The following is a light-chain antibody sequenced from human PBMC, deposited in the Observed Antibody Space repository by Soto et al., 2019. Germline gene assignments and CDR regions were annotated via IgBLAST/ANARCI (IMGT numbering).Light chain of an antibody. Sequence: DVVMAQSPLSLPVTLGQPASISCRSSHSLAHSDGNTYLNWLQQRPGQSPRRLIYEVSKRDSGVTDRFSGSGSGTDFTLKISRVEAEDVGIYYCMQDTHWPVTFGGGTKVEIE. J-gene: IGKJ4*01. CDR3: MQDTHWPVT. CDR1: HSLAHSDGNTY. V-gene: IGKV2-30*02. CDR2: EVS.